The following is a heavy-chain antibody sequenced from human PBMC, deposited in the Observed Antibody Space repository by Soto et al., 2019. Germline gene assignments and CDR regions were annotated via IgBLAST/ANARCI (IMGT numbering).Heavy chain of an antibody. D-gene: IGHD6-19*01. CDR1: GFTFSNYY. CDR2: ISSTGRTI. J-gene: IGHJ4*02. CDR3: ARSYSSGWEFDY. V-gene: IGHV3-11*01. Sequence: GGSLRLSCGASGFTFSNYYMSWIRQAPGKGLEWASYISSTGRTIYYADSVKGRFTVSRDNAQNSLSLKLNSLRVEDTAVYYCARSYSSGWEFDYWGQGTQVTVSS.